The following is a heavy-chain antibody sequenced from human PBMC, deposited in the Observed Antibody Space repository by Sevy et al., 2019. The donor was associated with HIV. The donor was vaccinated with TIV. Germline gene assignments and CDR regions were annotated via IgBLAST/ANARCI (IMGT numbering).Heavy chain of an antibody. Sequence: GGSLRLSCAASGFTFNTHVMNWVRQAPGNGLEWVSSISGFGNTYYADSVRGRFTISRDNAKNTLYLQMNSLRADDTAVYYCAKVLNPALESMMEVTVRSLKGFDVWGQGTVVTVSS. J-gene: IGHJ3*01. V-gene: IGHV3-23*01. CDR1: GFTFNTHV. D-gene: IGHD3-22*01. CDR3: AKVLNPALESMMEVTVRSLKGFDV. CDR2: ISGFGNT.